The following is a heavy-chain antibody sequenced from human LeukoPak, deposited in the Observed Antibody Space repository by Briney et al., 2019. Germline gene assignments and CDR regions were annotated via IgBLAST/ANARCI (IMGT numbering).Heavy chain of an antibody. CDR2: IYSSGST. J-gene: IGHJ4*01. CDR1: GVSISSSSYY. V-gene: IGHV4-39*01. CDR3: AKSGGYGLIDY. Sequence: SETLSLTCNVSGVSISSSSYYWGWIRQPPGKGLEWIGSIYSSGSTYYNSSLKSRVTISIDTSKNRVSLKMSSVTAADTAVYYCAKSGGYGLIDYWGQGTLVTVSS. D-gene: IGHD6-25*01.